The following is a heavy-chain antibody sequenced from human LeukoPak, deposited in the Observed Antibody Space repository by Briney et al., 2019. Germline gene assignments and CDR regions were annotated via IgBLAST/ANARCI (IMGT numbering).Heavy chain of an antibody. J-gene: IGHJ4*02. CDR1: GFTFSSYS. Sequence: PGGSLRLSCAASGFTFSSYSMHWVRQAPGKGLEWVAVPSYDGSNEYYTDSVKGRFTISRDNSKNTLLLQMNSLRIEDAAEYYCARDAPSPGAAHSSSYYFDYWGQGTLVTVSS. CDR2: PSYDGSNE. D-gene: IGHD6-13*01. CDR3: ARDAPSPGAAHSSSYYFDY. V-gene: IGHV3-30-3*01.